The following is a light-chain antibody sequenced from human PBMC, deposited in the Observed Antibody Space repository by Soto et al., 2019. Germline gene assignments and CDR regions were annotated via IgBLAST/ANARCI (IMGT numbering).Light chain of an antibody. J-gene: IGLJ1*01. CDR3: SSYTTSNTRQIV. CDR2: DVS. V-gene: IGLV2-14*01. CDR1: SSDFGVYNY. Sequence: QSVLNQPASVSGSPGQAITLSCTGTSSDFGVYNYVSWYQQHPGKAPKFMIYDVSNRPSGVSNRFSGSKSGNTASLTISGLQAEDEADYYCSSYTTSNTRQIVFGTGTKLTVL.